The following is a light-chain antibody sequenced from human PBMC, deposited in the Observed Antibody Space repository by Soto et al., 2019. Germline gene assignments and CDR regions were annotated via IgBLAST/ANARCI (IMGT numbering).Light chain of an antibody. V-gene: IGLV2-8*01. CDR1: SSDVGGYNS. CDR3: SSYAGSNTVV. CDR2: EVS. J-gene: IGLJ2*01. Sequence: QLVLTQPPSASGSPGQSVNISCTGTSSDVGGYNSVSWYQQHPGKAPKLMIYEVSKRPSGVPDRFSGSKSGNTASLTVSGLQAEDEAAYYCSSYAGSNTVVFGGGTKLTVL.